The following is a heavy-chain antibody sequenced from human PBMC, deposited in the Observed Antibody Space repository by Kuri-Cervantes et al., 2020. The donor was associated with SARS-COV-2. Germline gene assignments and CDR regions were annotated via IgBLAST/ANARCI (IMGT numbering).Heavy chain of an antibody. Sequence: GESLKISWATSGFTFSSYGMHWVRQAPGKGLEWVAVISYDGSNKYYADSVKGRFTISRDNSKNTLYLQMNSLRAEDTAVYYCAKGYYDSSGYRTLDYWGQGTLVTVSS. CDR2: ISYDGSNK. CDR3: AKGYYDSSGYRTLDY. D-gene: IGHD3-22*01. V-gene: IGHV3-30*18. CDR1: GFTFSSYG. J-gene: IGHJ4*02.